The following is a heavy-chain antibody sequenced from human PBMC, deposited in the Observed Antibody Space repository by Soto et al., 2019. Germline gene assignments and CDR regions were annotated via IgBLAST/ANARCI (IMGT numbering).Heavy chain of an antibody. V-gene: IGHV3-73*01. CDR2: IRDRAYNYAT. D-gene: IGHD3-10*01. J-gene: IGHJ4*02. Sequence: EVLLVESGGGLVQPGGSLKLSCAASGFVFKASSIHWVRQASGKGLEWVGRIRDRAYNYATAYAASVEGRFTISRDDSDNTAYLHMSSLKTEDTAIYYCTRLISAAQDYWGQGTLVTVSS. CDR3: TRLISAAQDY. CDR1: GFVFKASS.